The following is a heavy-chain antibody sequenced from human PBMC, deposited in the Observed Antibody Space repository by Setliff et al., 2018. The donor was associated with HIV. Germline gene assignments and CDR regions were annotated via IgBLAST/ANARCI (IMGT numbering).Heavy chain of an antibody. V-gene: IGHV1-2*06. Sequence: ASVKVSCKASGYKFTGHHIQWMRQAPGQGLEWMGRINPNIGDTQYAQKFQGRVTMTQDTSFTTAYLELSRLGSDDTAVYYCAADNYNCNSFDSWGQGSLVTVSS. CDR2: INPNIGDT. J-gene: IGHJ4*02. D-gene: IGHD3-3*01. CDR3: AADNYNCNSFDS. CDR1: GYKFTGHH.